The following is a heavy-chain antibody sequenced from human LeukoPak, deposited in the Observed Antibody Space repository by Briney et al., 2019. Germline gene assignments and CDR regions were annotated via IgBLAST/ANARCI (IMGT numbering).Heavy chain of an antibody. CDR3: ARDFREWLVTHWFDP. D-gene: IGHD6-19*01. J-gene: IGHJ5*02. V-gene: IGHV1-46*01. CDR1: GGTFSSCA. Sequence: GASVKVSCKASGGTFSSCAISWVRQAPGQGLEWMGIINPSGGSTSYAQKFQGRVTMTRDTSTSTVYMELSSLRSEDTAVYYCARDFREWLVTHWFDPWGQGTLVTVSS. CDR2: INPSGGST.